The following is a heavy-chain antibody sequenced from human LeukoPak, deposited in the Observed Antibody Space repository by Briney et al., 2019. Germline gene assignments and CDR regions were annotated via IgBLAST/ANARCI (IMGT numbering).Heavy chain of an antibody. D-gene: IGHD2-2*01. CDR1: GGSISSYY. CDR3: ARVGPVVVPAATIYYYGMDV. Sequence: KPSETLSLTCTVSGGSISSYYWSWIRQHPGKGLEWIGYIYYSGSTYYNPSLKSRVTISVDTSKNQFSLKLSSVTAADTAVYYCARVGPVVVPAATIYYYGMDVWGQGTTVTVSS. CDR2: IYYSGST. J-gene: IGHJ6*02. V-gene: IGHV4-59*06.